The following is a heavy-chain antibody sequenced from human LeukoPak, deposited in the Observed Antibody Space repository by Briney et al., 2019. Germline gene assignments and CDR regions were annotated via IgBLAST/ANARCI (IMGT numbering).Heavy chain of an antibody. CDR1: GGSISSSIYY. D-gene: IGHD3-10*01. CDR2: IYYNGST. V-gene: IGHV4-39*02. J-gene: IGHJ6*02. CDR3: AREGSGSLFYYGMDV. Sequence: SETLSLTCTVSGGSISSSIYYWGWIRQPPGKGLQWIGSIYYNGSTYYNPSLKSRVTISVDTSKKRFSLRLSSVTAADSAVYYCAREGSGSLFYYGMDVWGQGTTVTVSS.